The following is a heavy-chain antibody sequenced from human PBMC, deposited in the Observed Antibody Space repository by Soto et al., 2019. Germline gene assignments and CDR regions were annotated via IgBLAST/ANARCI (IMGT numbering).Heavy chain of an antibody. J-gene: IGHJ2*01. V-gene: IGHV4-38-2*02. CDR1: GYSISSGYY. Sequence: SETLSLTCAVSGYSISSGYYWGWIRQPPGKGLEWIGSIYHSGSTYYNPSLKSRVTISVDTSKNQFSLKLSSVTAADTAVYYCARDGLTGDIWYFDLWGRGTPVTVS. D-gene: IGHD7-27*01. CDR2: IYHSGST. CDR3: ARDGLTGDIWYFDL.